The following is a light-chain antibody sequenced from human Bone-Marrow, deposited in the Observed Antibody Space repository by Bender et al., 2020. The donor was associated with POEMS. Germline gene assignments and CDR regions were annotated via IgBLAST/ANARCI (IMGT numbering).Light chain of an antibody. CDR2: DVN. CDR3: CAYAGRSFVV. CDR1: SGDVGNF. V-gene: IGLV2-14*03. Sequence: QSALTQPASVSGSPGQSITISCTGTSGDVGNFVSWYQQHPDKAPKLIIYDVNHRPSGVSDRFSGFKSGNTASLTISGLQTEDEAGYYCCAYAGRSFVVFGGGTKLTV. J-gene: IGLJ2*01.